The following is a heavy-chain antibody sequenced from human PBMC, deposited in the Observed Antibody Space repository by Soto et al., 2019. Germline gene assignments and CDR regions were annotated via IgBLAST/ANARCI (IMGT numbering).Heavy chain of an antibody. D-gene: IGHD6-13*01. V-gene: IGHV3-23*01. J-gene: IGHJ6*02. Sequence: GGSLRLSCAASGFTFSSYAMSWVRQAPGKGLEWVSAISGSGGSTYYADSVKGRFTISRDNSKNTLYLQMNSLRAEDTAVYYCAKDFSSSWYGGFYYYYGMDVWGQGTTVTVSS. CDR1: GFTFSSYA. CDR3: AKDFSSSWYGGFYYYYGMDV. CDR2: ISGSGGST.